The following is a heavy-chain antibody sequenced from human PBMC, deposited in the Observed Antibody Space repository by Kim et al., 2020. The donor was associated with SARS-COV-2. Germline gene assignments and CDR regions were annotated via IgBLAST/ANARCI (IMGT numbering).Heavy chain of an antibody. V-gene: IGHV3-30*03. D-gene: IGHD3-10*01. CDR2: ISYDGSNK. J-gene: IGHJ4*02. Sequence: GGSLRLSCAASGFTFSSYGMHWVRQAPGKGLEWVAVISYDGSNKYYADSVKGRFTISRDNSKNTLYLQMNSLRAEDTAVYYCASNRNYYGSGSYIVDYWGQGSLVTVSS. CDR3: ASNRNYYGSGSYIVDY. CDR1: GFTFSSYG.